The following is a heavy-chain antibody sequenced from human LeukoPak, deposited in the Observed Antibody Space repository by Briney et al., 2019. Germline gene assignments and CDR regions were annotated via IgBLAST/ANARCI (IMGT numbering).Heavy chain of an antibody. CDR2: ISGGGGPT. CDR1: GFTFSIYA. Sequence: GGSLRLSCAASGFTFSIYAMSWVRQAPGKGLEWVSAISGGGGPTYYADSVKGRFTISRDNSKNTLYLQMNSLGAEDAAVYFCAKNSGYSWQYFFDYWGQGTLVTVSS. V-gene: IGHV3-23*01. J-gene: IGHJ4*02. CDR3: AKNSGYSWQYFFDY. D-gene: IGHD6-25*01.